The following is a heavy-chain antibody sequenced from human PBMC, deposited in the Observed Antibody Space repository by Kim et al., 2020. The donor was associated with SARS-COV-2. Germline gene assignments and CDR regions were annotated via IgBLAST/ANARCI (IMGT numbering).Heavy chain of an antibody. D-gene: IGHD2-2*01. Sequence: SETLSLTCTVSGGSVSSGSYYWSWIRQPPGKGLEWIGYIYYSGSTNYNPSLKSRVTISVDTSKNQFSLKLSSVTAADTAVYYCARDLPSLGYCSSTSCPFLYGMDVWGQGTTVTVSS. CDR1: GGSVSSGSYY. J-gene: IGHJ6*02. CDR3: ARDLPSLGYCSSTSCPFLYGMDV. CDR2: IYYSGST. V-gene: IGHV4-61*01.